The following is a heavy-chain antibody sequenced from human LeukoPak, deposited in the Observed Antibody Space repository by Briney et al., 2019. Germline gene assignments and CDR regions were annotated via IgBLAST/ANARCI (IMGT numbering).Heavy chain of an antibody. CDR1: GFTFSSYR. CDR2: ISSSSSTI. V-gene: IGHV3-48*01. D-gene: IGHD1-26*01. J-gene: IGHJ3*02. CDR3: ARGMVGVTLAFDI. Sequence: GGSLRLSCAASGFTFSSYRMNWVRQAPGKGLEWVSYISSSSSTIYYADSVKGRFTISRDNAKNSLYLQMNSLRAEDTAVYYCARGMVGVTLAFDIWGQGTMVTVSS.